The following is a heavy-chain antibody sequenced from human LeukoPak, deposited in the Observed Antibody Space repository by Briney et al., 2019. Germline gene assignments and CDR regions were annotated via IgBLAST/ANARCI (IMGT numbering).Heavy chain of an antibody. CDR2: IYSGGST. J-gene: IGHJ3*02. V-gene: IGHV3-53*01. CDR1: GFTVSSNY. CDR3: ATWGRALGGAFDI. Sequence: GGSLRLSCAASGFTVSSNYMSWVRQAPGKGLEWVSVIYSGGSTFYADSVKGRFTISRDNSKNTLYLQMNSLRAEDTAVYYCATWGRALGGAFDIWGQGTIVTVSS. D-gene: IGHD3-16*01.